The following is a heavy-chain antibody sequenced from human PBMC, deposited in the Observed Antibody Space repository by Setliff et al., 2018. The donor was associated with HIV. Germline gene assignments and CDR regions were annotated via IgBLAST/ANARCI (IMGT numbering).Heavy chain of an antibody. V-gene: IGHV5-10-1*01. Sequence: GESLXISCKGSXXNFTSYWMRWVRQLPGKGXXGMGRIDPSDSYTIYSPSFQGLVTVSADTSSSTAYLQWTSLXXXDTAMSSFATRGAXDWRPHYYDTTXXPWGQGTLVTVSS. D-gene: IGHD3-22*01. CDR2: IDPSDSYT. J-gene: IGHJ5*02. CDR1: XXNFTSYW. CDR3: ATRGAXDWRPHYYDTTXXP.